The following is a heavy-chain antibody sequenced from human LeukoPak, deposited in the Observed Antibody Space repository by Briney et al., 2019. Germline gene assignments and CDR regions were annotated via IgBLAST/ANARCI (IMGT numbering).Heavy chain of an antibody. CDR1: EFTFSNYW. D-gene: IGHD3-16*02. Sequence: GGSLRLSCAASEFTFSNYWMSWVRQAPGKGLEWVANIKQDGSEKYYVDSVKGRFTISRDNAKNSLFLQLNSLRAEDTAGYYRPKTQWADSVWGSYRSTWFDPSGQGTLVTVSS. V-gene: IGHV3-7*01. J-gene: IGHJ5*02. CDR2: IKQDGSEK. CDR3: PKTQWADSVWGSYRSTWFDP.